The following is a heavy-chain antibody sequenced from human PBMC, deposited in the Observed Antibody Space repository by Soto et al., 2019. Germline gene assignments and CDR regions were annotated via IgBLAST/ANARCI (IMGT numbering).Heavy chain of an antibody. CDR1: GGSFSGYY. CDR3: ARGGIVATINWFDP. CDR2: INHSGST. V-gene: IGHV4-34*01. J-gene: IGHJ5*02. Sequence: SETLSLTCAVYGGSFSGYYWGWIRQPPGKGLEWIGEINHSGSTNYNPSLKSRVTISVDTSKNQFSLKLSSVTAADTAVYYCARGGIVATINWFDPWGQGTLVTVSS. D-gene: IGHD5-12*01.